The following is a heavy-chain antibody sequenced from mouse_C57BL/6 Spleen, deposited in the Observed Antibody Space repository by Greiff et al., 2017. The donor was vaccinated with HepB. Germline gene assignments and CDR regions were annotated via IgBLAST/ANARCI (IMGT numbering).Heavy chain of an antibody. J-gene: IGHJ1*03. V-gene: IGHV1-18*01. Sequence: EVKLVESGPELVKPGASVKIPCKASGYTFTDYNMDWVKQSHGKSLEWIGDINPNNGGTIYNQKFKGKATLTVDKSSSTAYMELRSLTSEDTAVYYCARKGIYDGYYGYFDVWGTGTTVTVSS. CDR2: INPNNGGT. CDR1: GYTFTDYN. CDR3: ARKGIYDGYYGYFDV. D-gene: IGHD2-3*01.